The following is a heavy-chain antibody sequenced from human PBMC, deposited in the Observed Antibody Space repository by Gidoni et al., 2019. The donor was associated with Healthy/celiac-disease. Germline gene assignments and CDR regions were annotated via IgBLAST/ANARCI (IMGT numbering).Heavy chain of an antibody. CDR2: ISWNRGSI. CDR1: GFTFDDYA. D-gene: IGHD1-26*01. J-gene: IGHJ6*03. Sequence: EVQLVESGGGLVQPGRSMRLSCAAPGFTFDDYAMPWARQAPGKGLEWVSGISWNRGSIGYADSVKGRFTISRDNAKNSLYLQMNSLRAEDTALYYCAKDIQWEQYYMDVWGKGTTVTVSS. CDR3: AKDIQWEQYYMDV. V-gene: IGHV3-9*01.